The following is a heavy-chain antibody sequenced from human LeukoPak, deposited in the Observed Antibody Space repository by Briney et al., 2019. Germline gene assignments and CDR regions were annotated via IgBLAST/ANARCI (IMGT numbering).Heavy chain of an antibody. D-gene: IGHD2-2*01. CDR2: INPSGGST. Sequence: ASVKVSCKASGYTFTSYYMHWVRQAPGQGLEWMGIINPSGGSTSYAQKFQGGVTMTRDTSTSTVYMELSSLRSEDTAVYYCARDGNQLLAYYYYYGMDVWGQGTTVTVSS. V-gene: IGHV1-46*01. CDR1: GYTFTSYY. CDR3: ARDGNQLLAYYYYYGMDV. J-gene: IGHJ6*02.